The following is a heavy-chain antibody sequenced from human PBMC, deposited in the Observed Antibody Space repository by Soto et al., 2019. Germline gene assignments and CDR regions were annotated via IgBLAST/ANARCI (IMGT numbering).Heavy chain of an antibody. CDR2: FSGGGGTT. CDR3: VEWNGCVHH. V-gene: IGHV3-23*01. D-gene: IGHD1-1*01. CDR1: GFTLGYYG. Sequence: VQLLESGGGLVQPGGSLRLSCVVSGFTLGYYGVTWVRQAPGKGLEWVSGFSGGGGTTHYRDSVRGRFTISRDDSKSAVYLQPNRLGVDDTAVSYFVEWNGCVHHWGPGTLFTASS. J-gene: IGHJ5*02.